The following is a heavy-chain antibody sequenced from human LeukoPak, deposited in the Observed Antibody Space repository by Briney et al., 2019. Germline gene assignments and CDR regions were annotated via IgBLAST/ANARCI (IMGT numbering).Heavy chain of an antibody. D-gene: IGHD3-10*01. CDR3: ARVSGGSGSYWTVPSDY. V-gene: IGHV1-2*02. J-gene: IGHJ4*02. Sequence: ASVKVSCKASGYTFTGYYMHWVRQAPGQGLEWMGCINPNSGGTNYAQKFQGRVSMTRDTSISTAYMELSRLRSDDTAVYYCARVSGGSGSYWTVPSDYWGQGTLVTVSS. CDR1: GYTFTGYY. CDR2: INPNSGGT.